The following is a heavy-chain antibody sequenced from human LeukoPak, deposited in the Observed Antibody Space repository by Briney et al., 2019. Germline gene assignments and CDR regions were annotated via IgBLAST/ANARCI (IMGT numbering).Heavy chain of an antibody. V-gene: IGHV4-34*01. Sequence: SETLSLTCAVYGGSFSGYYWSWIRQPPGKGLEWIGEINHSGSTNYNPSLKSRVIISVDTSKNQFSLKLSSVTAADTAVYYCARGSMITPGWFDPWGQGTLVTVSS. CDR2: INHSGST. CDR3: ARGSMITPGWFDP. CDR1: GGSFSGYY. J-gene: IGHJ5*02. D-gene: IGHD3-16*01.